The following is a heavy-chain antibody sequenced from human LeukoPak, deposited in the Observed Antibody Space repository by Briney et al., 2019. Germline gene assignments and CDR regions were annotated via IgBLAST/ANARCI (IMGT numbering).Heavy chain of an antibody. CDR2: ISAYNGNT. D-gene: IGHD1-26*01. Sequence: GAAVKVSCKASGGTFSSYAISWVRQAPGQGLEWMGWISAYNGNTNYAQKLQGRVTMTTDTSTSTAYMELRSLRSDDTAVYYCARDQWELLRGDYWGQGTLVTVSS. J-gene: IGHJ4*02. CDR1: GGTFSSYA. V-gene: IGHV1-18*01. CDR3: ARDQWELLRGDY.